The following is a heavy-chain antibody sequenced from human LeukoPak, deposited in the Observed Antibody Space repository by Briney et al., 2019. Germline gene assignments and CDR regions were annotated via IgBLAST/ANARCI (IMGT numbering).Heavy chain of an antibody. Sequence: GGSLRLSCAASGFTFNSYSMNWVRQAPGKGLEWVSYITSSSGTIYYADSVKGRFTISRDNAKNSLYLQMNSLRAEDTAVYYCARVNPANFDWLLDKQFDYWGQGTLVTVSS. CDR1: GFTFNSYS. CDR2: ITSSSGTI. CDR3: ARVNPANFDWLLDKQFDY. D-gene: IGHD3-9*01. J-gene: IGHJ4*02. V-gene: IGHV3-48*01.